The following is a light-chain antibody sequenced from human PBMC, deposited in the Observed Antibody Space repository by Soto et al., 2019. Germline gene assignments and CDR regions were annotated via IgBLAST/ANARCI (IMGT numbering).Light chain of an antibody. CDR3: QQYNSYTGT. CDR2: DAS. V-gene: IGKV1-5*01. CDR1: QSISSW. J-gene: IGKJ1*01. Sequence: DIQMTHCPSTLSASVGDRVTITCRASQSISSWLAWYQQKPGKAPKLLIYDASSLESGVPSRFSGSGSGIEFTLTISSMQPDDFATYYCQQYNSYTGTFGQGTKVDIK.